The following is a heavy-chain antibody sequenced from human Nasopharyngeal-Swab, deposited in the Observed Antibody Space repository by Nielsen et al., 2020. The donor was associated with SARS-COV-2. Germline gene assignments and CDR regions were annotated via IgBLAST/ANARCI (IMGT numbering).Heavy chain of an antibody. D-gene: IGHD5-18*01. Sequence: WIRQPPGKGLEWIGSIYYSGSTYYNPSLKSRVTISVDTSKNQFSLKLSSVTAADTAVYYCATAKIQLWTTGYYFDYWGQGTLVTVSS. J-gene: IGHJ4*02. V-gene: IGHV4-39*01. CDR2: IYYSGST. CDR3: ATAKIQLWTTGYYFDY.